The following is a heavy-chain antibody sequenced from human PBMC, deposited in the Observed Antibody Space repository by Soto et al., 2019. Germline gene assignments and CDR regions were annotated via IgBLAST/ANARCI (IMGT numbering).Heavy chain of an antibody. Sequence: SCKAPADTFTSYYIHWVRQAPGKGLEWVSAISGSGGSTYYADSVKGRFTISRDNSKNTLYLQMNSLRAEDTAVYYCAKDCYDILTGTQSGLEDYYYGMDVWGQGTTVTVSS. CDR3: AKDCYDILTGTQSGLEDYYYGMDV. CDR2: ISGSGGST. V-gene: IGHV3-23*01. J-gene: IGHJ6*02. D-gene: IGHD3-9*01. CDR1: ADTFTSYY.